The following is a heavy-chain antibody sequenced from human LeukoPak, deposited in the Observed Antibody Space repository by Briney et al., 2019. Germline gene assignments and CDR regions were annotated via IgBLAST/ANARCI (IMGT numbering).Heavy chain of an antibody. CDR2: MNPNSGNT. CDR1: GYTFTSYD. V-gene: IGHV1-8*01. Sequence: GASVKVSCKASGYTFTSYDINWVRQATGQGLEWMGWMNPNSGNTGYAQKFQGRVTMTRNTSISTAYMELSSLRSEDTAVYYCARGQDYDILTGYDYWGQGTLVTVSS. CDR3: ARGQDYDILTGYDY. J-gene: IGHJ4*02. D-gene: IGHD3-9*01.